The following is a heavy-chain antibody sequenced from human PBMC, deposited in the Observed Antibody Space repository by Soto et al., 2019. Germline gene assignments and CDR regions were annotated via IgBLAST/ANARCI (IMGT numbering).Heavy chain of an antibody. CDR3: AMTYPRASDAFDI. J-gene: IGHJ3*02. V-gene: IGHV1-46*01. CDR2: INPSGGST. CDR1: GYPFTHYG. Sequence: GASVKVSCKSSGYPFTHYGITWVRQAPGQGLEWMGWINPSGGSTSYAQKFQGRVTMTRDTSTSTVYMELSSLRSEDTAVYYCAMTYPRASDAFDIWGQGTMVTVSS. D-gene: IGHD2-2*01.